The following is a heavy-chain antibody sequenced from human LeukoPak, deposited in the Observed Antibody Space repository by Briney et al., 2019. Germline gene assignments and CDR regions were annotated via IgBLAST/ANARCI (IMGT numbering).Heavy chain of an antibody. CDR2: VYHTGTT. V-gene: IGHV4-38-2*02. J-gene: IGHJ4*02. CDR1: GYSISSGYY. CDR3: ASAHYEATGLGYYFKF. Sequence: PSETLSLTCNVSGYSISSGYYWGWIRQSPGKGLEWIGTVYHTGTTYYTPSLKSRLAISLDTSTNRFPLKLTSVTATDTAVYYCASAHYEATGLGYYFKFWGQGTLVTVSS. D-gene: IGHD2-8*02.